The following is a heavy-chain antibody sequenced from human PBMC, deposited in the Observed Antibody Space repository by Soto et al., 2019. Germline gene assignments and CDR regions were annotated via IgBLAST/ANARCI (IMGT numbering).Heavy chain of an antibody. CDR2: VYHTGDT. D-gene: IGHD2-21*02. Sequence: AETLSLTCGVSGGTVASSHWWSWVRQSPGGGLEWIGNVYHTGDTNFNPSLQSRVTISVDKSNNQFSLRLNSLTAADTAVYFCAREIVTAGGNNYFDPWGPGTLVTVSS. J-gene: IGHJ5*02. CDR3: AREIVTAGGNNYFDP. V-gene: IGHV4-4*01. CDR1: GGTVASSHW.